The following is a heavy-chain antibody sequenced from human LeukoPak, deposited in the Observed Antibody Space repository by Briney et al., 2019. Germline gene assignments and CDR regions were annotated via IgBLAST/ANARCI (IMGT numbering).Heavy chain of an antibody. CDR1: GFTSSSYS. CDR2: ISSSSSYI. D-gene: IGHD6-6*01. Sequence: PGGSLRLXCAASGFTSSSYSMNWVRPAPGKGLEWVSSISSSSSYIYYADSVKGRFTISRDNAKNSLYLQMNSLRAEDTAVYYCARASSSSGYYFDYWGQGTLVTVSS. V-gene: IGHV3-21*01. CDR3: ARASSSSGYYFDY. J-gene: IGHJ4*02.